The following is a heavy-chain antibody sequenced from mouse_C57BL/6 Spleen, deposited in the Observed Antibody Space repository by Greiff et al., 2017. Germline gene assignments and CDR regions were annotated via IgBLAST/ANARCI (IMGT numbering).Heavy chain of an antibody. CDR1: GYAFSSSW. V-gene: IGHV1-82*01. J-gene: IGHJ2*01. CDR3: ARGTGAYYFGC. Sequence: QVQLKQSGPELVKPGASVKLSCKASGYAFSSSWMNWVKQRPGKGLEWIGRIYPGDGDTNYNGKFKGKATLTADKSSSTAYMQLSSLTSEYSAVYCCARGTGAYYFGCWGPGTTLTVSS. D-gene: IGHD4-1*01. CDR2: IYPGDGDT.